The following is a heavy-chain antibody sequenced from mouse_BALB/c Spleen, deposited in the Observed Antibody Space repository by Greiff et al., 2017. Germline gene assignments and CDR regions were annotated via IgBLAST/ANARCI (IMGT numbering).Heavy chain of an antibody. V-gene: IGHV5-9*03. J-gene: IGHJ4*01. Sequence: EVQGVESGGGLVKPGGSLKLSCAASGFTFSSYTMSWVRQTPEKRLEWVATISSGGGNTYSPDSVKGRFTISRDNAKNNLYLQMSSLRSEDTALYYCARSLYYRYEYYAMDDWGAGTSVTVSS. D-gene: IGHD2-14*01. CDR3: ARSLYYRYEYYAMDD. CDR1: GFTFSSYT. CDR2: ISSGGGNT.